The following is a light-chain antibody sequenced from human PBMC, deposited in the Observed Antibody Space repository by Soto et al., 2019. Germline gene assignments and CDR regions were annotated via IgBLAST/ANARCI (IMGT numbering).Light chain of an antibody. CDR2: AAF. CDR3: HQHRTLPYT. CDR1: QNVGSTA. J-gene: IGKJ2*01. V-gene: IGKV3-20*01. Sequence: ETVLTQSPGTLVLSPGDRATLSCRASQNVGSTALVWFQQRPGQAPRLLIYAAFSRATGIPDRFSGSGSGTDFTLTITRLEPEDSAVYFCHQHRTLPYTFGQGTKLEIK.